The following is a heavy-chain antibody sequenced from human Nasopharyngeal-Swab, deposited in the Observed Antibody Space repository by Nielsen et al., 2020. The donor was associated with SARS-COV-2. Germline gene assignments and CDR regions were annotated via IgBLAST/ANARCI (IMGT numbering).Heavy chain of an antibody. V-gene: IGHV3-30-3*01. D-gene: IGHD1-26*01. J-gene: IGHJ3*02. CDR2: TSYDGSNE. CDR3: ARGIVGAITGDAFDI. Sequence: GGSLRLSCAASGFTFSSYWMHWVRQAPGKGLEWVAVTSYDGSNEYYADSVKGRFTISRDKSKNTLYLQMNSLRADDTAVYYCARGIVGAITGDAFDIWGQGTMVTVSS. CDR1: GFTFSSYW.